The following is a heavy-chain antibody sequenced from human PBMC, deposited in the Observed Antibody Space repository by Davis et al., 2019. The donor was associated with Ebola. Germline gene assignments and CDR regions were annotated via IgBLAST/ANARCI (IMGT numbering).Heavy chain of an antibody. CDR3: ANQDYGGNSGVDY. CDR1: GFTFSSYE. Sequence: PGGSLRLSCAASGFTFSSYEMNWVRQAPGKGLEWVSYISSSGSTIYYADSVKGRFTISRDNAKNSLYLHMNSLRAEDTAVYYCANQDYGGNSGVDYWGQGTLVTVSS. J-gene: IGHJ4*02. D-gene: IGHD4-23*01. CDR2: ISSSGSTI. V-gene: IGHV3-48*03.